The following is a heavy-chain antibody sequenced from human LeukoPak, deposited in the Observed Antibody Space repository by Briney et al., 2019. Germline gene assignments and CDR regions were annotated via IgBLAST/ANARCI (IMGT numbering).Heavy chain of an antibody. CDR3: AKGGRYQHIERDWFDP. J-gene: IGHJ5*02. CDR2: ISGSGGST. V-gene: IGHV3-23*01. Sequence: GGSLRLSCAASGFTFSSYAMSWVRQAPGKGLEWVSAISGSGGSTYYADSVKGRFTISRDNSKDTLYLQMNSLRAEDTAVYYCAKGGRYQHIERDWFDPWGQGTLVTVSS. CDR1: GFTFSSYA. D-gene: IGHD2-2*01.